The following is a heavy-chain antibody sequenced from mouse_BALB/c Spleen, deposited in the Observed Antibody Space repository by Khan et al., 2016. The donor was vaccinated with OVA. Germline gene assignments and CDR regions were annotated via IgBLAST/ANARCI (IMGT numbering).Heavy chain of an antibody. CDR3: AMAMGGKFPLDY. CDR2: IAPGNGST. D-gene: IGHD1-1*02. V-gene: IGHV1S41*01. CDR1: GYTFTSYW. J-gene: IGHJ2*01. Sequence: DLVKPGASVKLSCKASGYTFTSYWINWIKQRPGQGLEWIGRIAPGNGSTYYNEIFKEKKTLTVDTSSSTAYIQLSSLSSEDSAVYFCAMAMGGKFPLDYWGQGTTLTVSS.